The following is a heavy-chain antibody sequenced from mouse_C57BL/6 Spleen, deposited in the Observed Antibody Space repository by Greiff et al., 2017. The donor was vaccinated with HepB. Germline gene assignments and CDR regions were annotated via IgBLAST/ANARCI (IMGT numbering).Heavy chain of an antibody. CDR1: GYTFTSYW. J-gene: IGHJ2*01. CDR3: ARRAYEYFDY. CDR2: IHPNSGST. V-gene: IGHV1-64*01. Sequence: QVQLQQPGAELVKPGASVKLSCKASGYTFTSYWMHWVKQRPGQGLEWIGMIHPNSGSTNYNEKFKSKATLTVDKSSSTAYMQLSSQTSEDSAVYYCARRAYEYFDYWGQGTTLTVSS. D-gene: IGHD6-5*01.